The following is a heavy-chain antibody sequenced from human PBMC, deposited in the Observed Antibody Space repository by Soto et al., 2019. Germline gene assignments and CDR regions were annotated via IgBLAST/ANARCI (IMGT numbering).Heavy chain of an antibody. CDR2: INHSGST. Sequence: QVQLQQWGAGLLKPSETLSLTCAVYGGSFSGYYWSWIRQPPGKGLEWIGEINHSGSTNYNPSLKRRVTISVYTSKNQFSLKLSSVTAADTAVYYCARADYDYVWGSYRYTDRGYYYYGMDVWGQGTTVTVSS. CDR3: ARADYDYVWGSYRYTDRGYYYYGMDV. CDR1: GGSFSGYY. V-gene: IGHV4-34*01. D-gene: IGHD3-16*02. J-gene: IGHJ6*02.